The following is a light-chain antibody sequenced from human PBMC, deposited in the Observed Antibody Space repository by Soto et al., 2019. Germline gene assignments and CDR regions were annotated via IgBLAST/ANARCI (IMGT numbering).Light chain of an antibody. J-gene: IGKJ2*01. Sequence: EIVLTQSQATLPLSPGERATLSCRADQSVSSDLAWSQQKPGQGPRLHIYGASIRATGIPARFSGSGSGTDFTLTSTSLEAEDFAVYYCQQRHRWPYTLGLGTKLEIK. CDR1: QSVSSD. V-gene: IGKV3-11*01. CDR2: GAS. CDR3: QQRHRWPYT.